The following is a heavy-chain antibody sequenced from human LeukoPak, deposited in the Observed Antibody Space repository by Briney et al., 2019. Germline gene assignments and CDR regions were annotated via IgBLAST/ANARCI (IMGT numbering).Heavy chain of an antibody. Sequence: PGGSLRLSCAVSGFTFSSYEMNWVRQAPGKGLEWVSYIGSTTNSIYYADSVKGRFTISRDNAKKSLHLQMNSLRAEDTAVYYCARDEYSGLYYYMDVWGKGTTVTVSS. CDR2: IGSTTNSI. V-gene: IGHV3-48*03. D-gene: IGHD5-12*01. CDR3: ARDEYSGLYYYMDV. CDR1: GFTFSSYE. J-gene: IGHJ6*03.